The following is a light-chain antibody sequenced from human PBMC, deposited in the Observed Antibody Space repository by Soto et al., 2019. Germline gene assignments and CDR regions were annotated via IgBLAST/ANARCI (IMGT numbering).Light chain of an antibody. J-gene: IGKJ5*01. CDR2: DTS. CDR1: QVIASSH. V-gene: IGKV3-20*01. Sequence: DIVLTQSPGTLSLSPGERATLSCRASQVIASSHLAWHQQKPGQAPRLLIFDTSRRATGIPDRFSGSGSETDFTLTINRLEPEDFEVYYCQQYTNSITFGQGTRLAIK. CDR3: QQYTNSIT.